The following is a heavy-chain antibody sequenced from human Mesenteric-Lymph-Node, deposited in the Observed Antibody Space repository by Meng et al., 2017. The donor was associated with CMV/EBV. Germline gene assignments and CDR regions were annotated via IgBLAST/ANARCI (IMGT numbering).Heavy chain of an antibody. D-gene: IGHD3-22*01. J-gene: IGHJ4*02. V-gene: IGHV3-15*01. CDR3: AKDLDLGDSSAYLPYYFDY. Sequence: GESLKISCAASGFTLTYAWMSWVRQAPGKGLEWVGHIKSKTSGGSTYYADSVKGRFTISRDNSKNTLYLQVNSLRADDTAVYYCAKDLDLGDSSAYLPYYFDYWGQGTLVTVSS. CDR1: GFTLTYAW. CDR2: IKSKTSGGST.